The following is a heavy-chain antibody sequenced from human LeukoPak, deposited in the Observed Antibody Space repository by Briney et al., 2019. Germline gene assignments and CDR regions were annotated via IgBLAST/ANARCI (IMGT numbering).Heavy chain of an antibody. CDR2: IYYSGST. CDR3: ARYSVAAYNWFDP. V-gene: IGHV4-59*01. CDR1: GVSISSYY. Sequence: SETLSLTCTVSGVSISSYYWSWIRQLPGKGLEWIGYIYYSGSTNYNPSLKSRVTISVDTSENQFSLKLSSVTAADTAVYYCARYSVAAYNWFDPWGQGTLVTVSS. D-gene: IGHD6-6*01. J-gene: IGHJ5*02.